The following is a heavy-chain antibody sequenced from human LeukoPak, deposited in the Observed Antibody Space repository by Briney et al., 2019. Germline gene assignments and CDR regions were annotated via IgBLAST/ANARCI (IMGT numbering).Heavy chain of an antibody. CDR3: AKDLRPLWFGEPGYFRH. CDR2: ISGSGGST. Sequence: GGSLRLSCAASGFTFSSYAMSWVRQAPGKGLEWVSAISGSGGSTYYADSVKGRFTISRDNSKNTLYLQMNSLRAEDTAVYYCAKDLRPLWFGEPGYFRHWGQGTLVTVSS. V-gene: IGHV3-23*01. CDR1: GFTFSSYA. D-gene: IGHD3-10*01. J-gene: IGHJ1*01.